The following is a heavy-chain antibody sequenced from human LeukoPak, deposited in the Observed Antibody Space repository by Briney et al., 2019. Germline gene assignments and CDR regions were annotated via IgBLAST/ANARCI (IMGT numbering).Heavy chain of an antibody. Sequence: GGSLRLSCAASGFTFSSYWMSWVRQAPGKGLEWVANIKQDGSEKYYVDSVKGRFTISRDNAKNSLYLQMNSLRAEDTAVYYCARDRKYSSDYFDYWGQGTLVTVSS. D-gene: IGHD6-19*01. J-gene: IGHJ4*02. CDR3: ARDRKYSSDYFDY. CDR1: GFTFSSYW. CDR2: IKQDGSEK. V-gene: IGHV3-7*01.